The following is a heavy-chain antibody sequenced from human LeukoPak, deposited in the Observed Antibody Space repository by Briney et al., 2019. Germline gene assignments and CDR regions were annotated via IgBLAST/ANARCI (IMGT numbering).Heavy chain of an antibody. CDR1: GDSFTSYW. CDR2: IYPGDSDT. CDR3: ASIYGSGSQRDDAFDI. Sequence: GESLQISCKGAGDSFTSYWIGWVRQMPGKGLEWMGIIYPGDSDTRYSPSFQGQVTISADKSISTAYLQWNSLKASDTAMYYCASIYGSGSQRDDAFDIWGQGTMVTVSS. D-gene: IGHD3-10*01. J-gene: IGHJ3*02. V-gene: IGHV5-51*01.